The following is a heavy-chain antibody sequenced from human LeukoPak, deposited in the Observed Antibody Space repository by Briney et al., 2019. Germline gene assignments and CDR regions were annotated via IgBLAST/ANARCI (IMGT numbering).Heavy chain of an antibody. CDR3: ARARSTFAIFGVVIARNWFDP. CDR1: GYTFTSYD. D-gene: IGHD3-3*01. J-gene: IGHJ5*02. V-gene: IGHV1-8*03. CDR2: MSPNSGNT. Sequence: ASVKVSCKASGYTFTSYDINWVRQATGQGLEWMGWMSPNSGNTGYAQKFQGRVTITRNTSISTAYMELSSLRSEDTAVYYCARARSTFAIFGVVIARNWFDPWGQGTLVTVSS.